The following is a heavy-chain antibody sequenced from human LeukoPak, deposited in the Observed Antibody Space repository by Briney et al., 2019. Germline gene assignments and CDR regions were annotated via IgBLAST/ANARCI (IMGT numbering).Heavy chain of an antibody. D-gene: IGHD6-13*01. Sequence: GGSLRLSCAASGFTFSSYSMNWVRQAPGKGLEWVSYISSSSSTIYYADSVKGRLTISRDNAKNSLYLQMNSLRDEDTAVYYCARGGYSSSWDDTDYWGQGTLVTVSS. CDR1: GFTFSSYS. J-gene: IGHJ4*02. CDR2: ISSSSSTI. V-gene: IGHV3-48*02. CDR3: ARGGYSSSWDDTDY.